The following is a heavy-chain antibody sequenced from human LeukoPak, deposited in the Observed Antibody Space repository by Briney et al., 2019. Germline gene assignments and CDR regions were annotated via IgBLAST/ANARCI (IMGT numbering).Heavy chain of an antibody. J-gene: IGHJ4*02. D-gene: IGHD1-26*01. CDR2: IFGGGST. CDR3: ARDSGSYYFDY. CDR1: GFIITSNY. Sequence: GGSLRLSCAASGFIITSNYMSWVRQAPGKGLEWVSVIFGGGSTYYADSVKGRFTISRDNSKNTLYLQMNSLSVDDTAVYYCARDSGSYYFDYWGQGTLVTVSS. V-gene: IGHV3-66*02.